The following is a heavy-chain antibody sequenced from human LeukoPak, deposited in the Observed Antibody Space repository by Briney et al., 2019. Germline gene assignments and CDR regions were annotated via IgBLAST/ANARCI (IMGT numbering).Heavy chain of an antibody. J-gene: IGHJ4*02. CDR1: GITFSNAW. CDR2: IYRSSNGETT. CDR3: TTYSRGSCPF. V-gene: IGHV3-15*01. D-gene: IGHD6-19*01. Sequence: GGYLRLSCAASGITFSNAWMTWVRQAPGKGLEWVGRIYRSSNGETTDYGAPVKGRFTMSRDDSKNTLYLQMNSLKTEDTAVYYCTTYSRGSCPFWGQGTLVSVSS.